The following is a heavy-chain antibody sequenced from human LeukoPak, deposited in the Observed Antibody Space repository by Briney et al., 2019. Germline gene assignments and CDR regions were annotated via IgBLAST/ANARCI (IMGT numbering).Heavy chain of an antibody. V-gene: IGHV4-34*01. CDR3: ARAIYYDSSGYYYYFGY. J-gene: IGHJ4*02. Sequence: SETLSLTCAVYGGSFSGYYWSWIRQPPGKGLEWIGEINHSGSTNYNPSLKSRVTISVDTSKNQFSLKLSSVTAADTAVYYCARAIYYDSSGYYYYFGYWGQGTLVTVSS. CDR2: INHSGST. CDR1: GGSFSGYY. D-gene: IGHD3-22*01.